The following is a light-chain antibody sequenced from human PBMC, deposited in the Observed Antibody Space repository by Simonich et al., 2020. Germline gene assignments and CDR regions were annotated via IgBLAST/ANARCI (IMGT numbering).Light chain of an antibody. CDR3: QSYDSSLSGSV. J-gene: IGLJ3*02. CDR1: SSDVGGYNY. Sequence: QSALTQPVSVSGSPGQSITISCTGTSSDVGGYNYVSWYQQHPGKAPKLMIYDVSKRPSGVSNRFSGSKSGNTASLTISGLQAEDEADYYCQSYDSSLSGSVFGGGTKLTVL. CDR2: DVS. V-gene: IGLV2-14*01.